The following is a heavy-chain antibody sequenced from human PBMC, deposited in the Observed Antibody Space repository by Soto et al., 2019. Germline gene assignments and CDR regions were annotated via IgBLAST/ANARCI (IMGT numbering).Heavy chain of an antibody. CDR1: GYSFTSYW. J-gene: IGHJ4*02. V-gene: IGHV5-10-1*04. CDR2: IDPSDSYT. CDR3: ARGPKYYDISDPFDY. Sequence: PGESLKISCKGSGYSFTSYWISWVRQMPGKGLEWMGRIDPSDSYTNYSPSFQGQVTISADKSISTAYLQWSSLKASDTAMYYCARGPKYYDISDPFDYWGQGTLVTVSS. D-gene: IGHD3-9*01.